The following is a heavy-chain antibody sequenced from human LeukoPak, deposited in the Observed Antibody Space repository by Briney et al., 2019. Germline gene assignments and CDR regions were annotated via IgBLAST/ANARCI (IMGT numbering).Heavy chain of an antibody. CDR1: GGSFSGYY. Sequence: SETLSLTCAVYGGSFSGYYWSWIRQPPGKGLEWIGEINHSGSTNYNPSLKSRVTISVDTSKNQFSLKLSSVTAADTAVYYCAISGGYYDSSGPPFGYLDYWGQGTLVTVSS. CDR2: INHSGST. CDR3: AISGGYYDSSGPPFGYLDY. D-gene: IGHD3-22*01. J-gene: IGHJ4*02. V-gene: IGHV4-34*01.